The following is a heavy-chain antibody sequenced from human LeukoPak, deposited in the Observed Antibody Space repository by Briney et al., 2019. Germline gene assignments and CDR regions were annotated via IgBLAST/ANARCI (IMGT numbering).Heavy chain of an antibody. D-gene: IGHD1-26*01. J-gene: IGHJ1*01. CDR3: ARHSAGARKYFQH. CDR1: GGSFSGYY. V-gene: IGHV4-34*01. Sequence: SETLSLTCAVSGGSFSGYYWSWIRQPPGKGLEWIGEINHSGSTNYNPSLKSRVTISVDTSKNQFSLKLSSVTAADTAVYYCARHSAGARKYFQHWGQGTLVTVSS. CDR2: INHSGST.